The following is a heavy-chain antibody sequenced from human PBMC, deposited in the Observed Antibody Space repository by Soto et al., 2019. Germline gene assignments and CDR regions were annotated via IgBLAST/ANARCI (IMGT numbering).Heavy chain of an antibody. Sequence: QVQLVQSGAEVKKPGASVKVSCKASGYTFTSYDINWVRQANGRGLEWMGWMNPNSGNTGYAQKFQGRVPMTRNTSISTADMELSSLRSEDTAVYYCAREHSSSWRFDYWGQGTLVTVSS. CDR1: GYTFTSYD. J-gene: IGHJ4*02. CDR3: AREHSSSWRFDY. V-gene: IGHV1-8*01. CDR2: MNPNSGNT. D-gene: IGHD6-13*01.